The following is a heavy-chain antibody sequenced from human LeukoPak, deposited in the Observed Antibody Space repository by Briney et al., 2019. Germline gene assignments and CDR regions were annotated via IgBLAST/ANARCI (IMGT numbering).Heavy chain of an antibody. CDR1: GASISPYY. D-gene: IGHD1-26*01. CDR3: ASGNYYQDY. CDR2: AFYNGRT. J-gene: IGHJ4*02. Sequence: SETLSLTCSVSGASISPYYWVWIRQPPGKGLEWIGYAFYNGRTSYNPSLKGRVTISADTSKNQFSLKMNSVTAADTAVYYCASGNYYQDYWGQGTVVTVSP. V-gene: IGHV4-59*08.